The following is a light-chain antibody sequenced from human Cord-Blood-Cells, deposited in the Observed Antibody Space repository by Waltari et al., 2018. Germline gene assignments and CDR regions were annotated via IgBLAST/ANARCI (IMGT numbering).Light chain of an antibody. CDR1: QSVLYSSNNKNY. Sequence: DIVMTPSPDSLAVSLGARATIHCQYSQSVLYSSNNKNYLAWYQQKPGQPANLLIYWASTRESGVPDRFSGSGSGTDFSLTICSLQADDVAVYYCQQYYSTPPTFGPGTKVDIK. CDR2: WAS. V-gene: IGKV4-1*01. J-gene: IGKJ3*01. CDR3: QQYYSTPPT.